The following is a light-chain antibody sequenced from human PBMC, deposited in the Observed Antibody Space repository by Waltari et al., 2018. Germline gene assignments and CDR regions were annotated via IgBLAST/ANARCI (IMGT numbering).Light chain of an antibody. CDR1: QSVSRA. J-gene: IGKJ1*01. Sequence: EIVLTQSPGTLSLSLGERATLSCWASQSVSRALVWYQQKPGQAPRLLIYGASTRAPGIPDRFSGSGSGTDFSLTINRLEPEDFAVYYCQHYVRLPATFGQGTKVEI. V-gene: IGKV3-20*01. CDR3: QHYVRLPAT. CDR2: GAS.